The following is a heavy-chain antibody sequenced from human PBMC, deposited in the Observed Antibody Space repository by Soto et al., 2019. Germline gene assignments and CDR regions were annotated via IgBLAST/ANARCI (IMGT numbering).Heavy chain of an antibody. V-gene: IGHV4-61*08. CDR3: ARGVPYSYGYVSWFDP. CDR1: GGSISSGGYY. D-gene: IGHD5-18*01. CDR2: IYYSGST. J-gene: IGHJ5*02. Sequence: PSETLSLTCTVSGGSISSGGYYWSWIRQPPGKGLEWIGYIYYSGSTNYNPSLKSRVTISVDTSKNQFSLKLSSVTAADTAVYYCARGVPYSYGYVSWFDPWGQGTLVTVSS.